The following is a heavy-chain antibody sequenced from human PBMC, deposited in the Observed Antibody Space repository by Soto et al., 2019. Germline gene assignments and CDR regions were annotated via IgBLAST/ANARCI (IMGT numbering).Heavy chain of an antibody. D-gene: IGHD3-22*01. CDR1: GFSLSTSGVG. V-gene: IGHV2-5*02. J-gene: IGHJ4*02. Sequence: QITLKESGPTLVKPTQTLTLTCTFSGFSLSTSGVGVGWIRQPPGKALEWLALIYWDDDKRYSPSLKSRLTITXXTXKIXVVLTMTNMDPVDTATYYCAHSRDYDSSGYYPFGYWGQGTLVTVSS. CDR2: IYWDDDK. CDR3: AHSRDYDSSGYYPFGY.